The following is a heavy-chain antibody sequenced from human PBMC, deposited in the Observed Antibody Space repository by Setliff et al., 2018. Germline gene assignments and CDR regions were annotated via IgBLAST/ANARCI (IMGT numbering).Heavy chain of an antibody. J-gene: IGHJ3*02. Sequence: SVKVSCKASGGTFRNYGISWVRQAPGQGLEWMGGTIPIFGSTNYAQKFQGRVTITRDTSANTVYMELSSLRSEDMAVYYCASTGTHSTNAFDIWGQGTMVTVSS. V-gene: IGHV1-69*05. CDR2: TIPIFGST. CDR3: ASTGTHSTNAFDI. CDR1: GGTFRNYG. D-gene: IGHD2-8*02.